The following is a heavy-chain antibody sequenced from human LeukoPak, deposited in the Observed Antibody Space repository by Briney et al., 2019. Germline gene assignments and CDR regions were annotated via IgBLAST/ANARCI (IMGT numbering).Heavy chain of an antibody. CDR3: ARDLVQLERRGAY. J-gene: IGHJ4*02. CDR2: INPNSGGT. D-gene: IGHD1-1*01. V-gene: IGHV1-2*02. Sequence: GASVKVSCKASGYTFTGYYMHWVRQAPGQGLEWMGWINPNSGGTNYAQKFQSRVTMTRDTSISTAYMELSRLRSDDTAVYYCARDLVQLERRGAYWGQGTLVTVSS. CDR1: GYTFTGYY.